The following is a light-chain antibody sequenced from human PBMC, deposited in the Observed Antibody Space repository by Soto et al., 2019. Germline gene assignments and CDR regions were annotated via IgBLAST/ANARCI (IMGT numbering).Light chain of an antibody. CDR1: SSDVGGYNY. CDR2: EVN. V-gene: IGLV2-8*01. Sequence: QSVLTQPPSASGSPGQSVTISCTGTSSDVGGYNYVSWYQQHPGRAPRLMIYEVNKRPSGVPDRFSGSKSGDTASLTVPGLQAEDEADYYCYSYAGSHNVFGTETKVTVL. J-gene: IGLJ1*01. CDR3: YSYAGSHNV.